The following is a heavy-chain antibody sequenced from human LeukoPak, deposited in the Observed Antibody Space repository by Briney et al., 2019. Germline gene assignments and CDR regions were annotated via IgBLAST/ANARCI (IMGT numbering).Heavy chain of an antibody. J-gene: IGHJ2*01. CDR3: AKGNDILTAVSWFGRPRRGWYFDL. CDR2: IRYDGTNK. D-gene: IGHD3-9*01. V-gene: IGHV3-30*02. Sequence: GGSLRLSCAASGFTFTSYGMHWVRQAPGKGLEWVAFIRYDGTNKYYADSVKGRFTISRDNSKNTLYLQMNSLRAEDTAVYYCAKGNDILTAVSWFGRPRRGWYFDLWGRGTLVTVSS. CDR1: GFTFTSYG.